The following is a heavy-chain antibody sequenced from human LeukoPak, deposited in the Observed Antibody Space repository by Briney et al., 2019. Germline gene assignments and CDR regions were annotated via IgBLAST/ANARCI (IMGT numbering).Heavy chain of an antibody. J-gene: IGHJ5*02. Sequence: GGSLRLSCAASGFTFSSYWMSWVRQAPGKGLEWVAVISYDGSNKYYADSVKGRFTISRDNSKNTLYLQMNSLRAEDTAVYYCARGLLDSSSWYNWFDPWGQGTLVTVSS. CDR1: GFTFSSYW. V-gene: IGHV3-30*03. CDR3: ARGLLDSSSWYNWFDP. D-gene: IGHD6-13*01. CDR2: ISYDGSNK.